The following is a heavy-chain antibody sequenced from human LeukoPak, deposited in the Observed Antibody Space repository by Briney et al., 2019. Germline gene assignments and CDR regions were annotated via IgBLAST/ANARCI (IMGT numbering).Heavy chain of an antibody. CDR1: GGSISSGDYY. CDR3: ARGVWDYYGSGSYSIRICFDY. J-gene: IGHJ4*02. V-gene: IGHV4-30-4*01. D-gene: IGHD3-10*01. CDR2: IYYSGST. Sequence: SQTLSLTCTVFGGSISSGDYYWGWIRQPPGKGLEWIGYIYYSGSTYYNPSLKSRVTISVDTSKNQFSLKLSSVTAADTAVYYCARGVWDYYGSGSYSIRICFDYWGQGTLVTVSS.